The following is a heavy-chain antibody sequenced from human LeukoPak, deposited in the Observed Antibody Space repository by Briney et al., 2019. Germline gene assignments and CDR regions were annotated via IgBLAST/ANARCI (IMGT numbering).Heavy chain of an antibody. D-gene: IGHD5-18*01. CDR2: IIPIFGTA. Sequence: SVKVSCKASGGTFISYAISWVRQAPGQGLEWMGGIIPIFGTANYAQKFQGRVTITADESTSTAYMELSSLRSEDMAVYYCATRGYSYGYYFDYWGQGTLVTVSS. CDR1: GGTFISYA. CDR3: ATRGYSYGYYFDY. V-gene: IGHV1-69*13. J-gene: IGHJ4*02.